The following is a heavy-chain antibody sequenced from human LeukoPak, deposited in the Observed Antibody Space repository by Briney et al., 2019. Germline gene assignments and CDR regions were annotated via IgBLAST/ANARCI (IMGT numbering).Heavy chain of an antibody. Sequence: GASVKVSCKASGYTFTGYYMHWVRQAPGQGLEWMGWINPNSGNTNYAQKFQGRVTMTRDTSINTAYMDLSSLRSDDTAVYYCAREDYYDSSGYPDYWGQGTLVTVSS. CDR3: AREDYYDSSGYPDY. D-gene: IGHD3-22*01. CDR2: INPNSGNT. CDR1: GYTFTGYY. V-gene: IGHV1-2*02. J-gene: IGHJ4*02.